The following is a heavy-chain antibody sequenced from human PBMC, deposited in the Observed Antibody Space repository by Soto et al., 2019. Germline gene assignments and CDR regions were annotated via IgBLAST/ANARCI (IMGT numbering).Heavy chain of an antibody. J-gene: IGHJ6*02. V-gene: IGHV4-59*01. CDR1: GGSISSYY. CDR2: IYYSGST. CDR3: ARVDVLLWFGEFTGVDYGMDV. D-gene: IGHD3-10*01. Sequence: SETLSLTCTVSGGSISSYYWSWIRQPPGKGLEWIGYIYYSGSTNYNPSLKSRVTISVDTSKDQFSLKLSSVTAADTAVYYCARVDVLLWFGEFTGVDYGMDVWGQGTTVTVSS.